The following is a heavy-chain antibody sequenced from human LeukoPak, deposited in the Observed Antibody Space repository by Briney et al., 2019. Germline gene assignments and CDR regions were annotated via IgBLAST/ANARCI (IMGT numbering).Heavy chain of an antibody. CDR2: IYPGDSDT. Sequence: GESLKISGKGSGYSFTSYWIGWVRQMPGKGLEWMGIIYPGDSDTRYSPSFQGQVAISADKSISTAYLQWSSLKASDTAMYYCARQGRWLQLRYYYYYYGMDVWGQGTTVTVSS. V-gene: IGHV5-51*01. CDR3: ARQGRWLQLRYYYYYYGMDV. CDR1: GYSFTSYW. D-gene: IGHD5-24*01. J-gene: IGHJ6*02.